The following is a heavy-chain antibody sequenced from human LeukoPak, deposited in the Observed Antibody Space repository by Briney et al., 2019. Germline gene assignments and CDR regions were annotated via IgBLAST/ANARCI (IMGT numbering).Heavy chain of an antibody. CDR1: GYTFTSYD. V-gene: IGHV1-8*01. CDR3: ARAGGYCGRISCPYYFDY. J-gene: IGHJ4*02. Sequence: ASVKVSCKASGYTFTSYDINWARQATGQGLEWMGWMNPNSGNTGYAQKFQGRDTMTRNTSISTAYMELSSLRSEDTAVYYCARAGGYCGRISCPYYFDYWGQGSLVAVSS. D-gene: IGHD2-15*01. CDR2: MNPNSGNT.